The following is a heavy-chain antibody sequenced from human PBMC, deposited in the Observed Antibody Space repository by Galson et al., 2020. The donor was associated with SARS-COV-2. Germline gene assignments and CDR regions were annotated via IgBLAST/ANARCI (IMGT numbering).Heavy chain of an antibody. CDR1: GFTFSSYD. CDR3: ARARATGYYYYMDV. Sequence: GGSLRLSCAASGFTFSSYDMHWVRQATGKGLEWVSAIGTAGDTYYPGSVKGRFTISRENAKNSLYLQMNSLRAGDTAVYYCARARATGYYYYMDVWGKGTTVTVSS. V-gene: IGHV3-13*01. D-gene: IGHD3-10*01. J-gene: IGHJ6*03. CDR2: IGTAGDT.